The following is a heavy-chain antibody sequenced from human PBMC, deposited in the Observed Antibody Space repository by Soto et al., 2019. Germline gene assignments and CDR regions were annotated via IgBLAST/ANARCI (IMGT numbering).Heavy chain of an antibody. D-gene: IGHD6-6*01. CDR3: ARDGGAARPKGLDY. CDR2: IKQDGSEK. J-gene: IGHJ4*02. V-gene: IGHV3-7*01. Sequence: EVQLVESGGGLVQPGGSLRLSCADSGFTFSSYWMSWVRQAPGKGLEWVANIKQDGSEKYDVDSVKGRFTISRDNAKNSLYLQMNSLRAEDTAVYYCARDGGAARPKGLDYWGQGTMVTVSS. CDR1: GFTFSSYW.